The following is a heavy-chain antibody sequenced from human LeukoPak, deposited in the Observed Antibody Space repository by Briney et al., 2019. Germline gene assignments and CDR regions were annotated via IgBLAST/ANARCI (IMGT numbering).Heavy chain of an antibody. CDR3: AKDLAQLRYFDWLFQPAGFDY. J-gene: IGHJ4*02. CDR1: GFTFSSYA. Sequence: GGSLRLSCAASGFTFSSYAMSWVRQAPGKGLEWVSAIGGSGGSTYYADSVKGRFTISRDNSKNTLYLQMNSLRAEDTAVYYCAKDLAQLRYFDWLFQPAGFDYWGQGTLVTVSS. D-gene: IGHD3-9*01. V-gene: IGHV3-23*01. CDR2: IGGSGGST.